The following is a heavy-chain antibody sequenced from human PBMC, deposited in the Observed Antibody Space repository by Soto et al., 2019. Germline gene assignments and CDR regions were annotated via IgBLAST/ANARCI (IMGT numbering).Heavy chain of an antibody. J-gene: IGHJ4*02. V-gene: IGHV3-30*18. CDR3: AKEIRAYSSSWSFDY. D-gene: IGHD6-13*01. CDR1: GFTFSSYG. Sequence: QVQLVESGGGVVQPGRSLRLSCAASGFTFSSYGMHWVRQAPGEGLEWVVVISYDGSIQYYTDSAKGRFTISRDNSKSTLDLQTNSLRAEDTAVYYCAKEIRAYSSSWSFDYWGQGTLVTVSS. CDR2: ISYDGSIQ.